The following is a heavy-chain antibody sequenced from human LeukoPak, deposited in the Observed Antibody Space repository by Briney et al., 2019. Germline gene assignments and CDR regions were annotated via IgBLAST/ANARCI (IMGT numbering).Heavy chain of an antibody. CDR2: ISSSGSTI. V-gene: IGHV3-48*03. Sequence: GGSLRLSCAGSGFTFSSYEMNWVRQAPGKGLEWLSYISSSGSTIHYADSVKGRFTISRDNAKNSLYLQMNSLRGDDTAVYYCAREGSSGYSGYFDLWGRGTLVTVSS. D-gene: IGHD3-22*01. J-gene: IGHJ2*01. CDR1: GFTFSSYE. CDR3: AREGSSGYSGYFDL.